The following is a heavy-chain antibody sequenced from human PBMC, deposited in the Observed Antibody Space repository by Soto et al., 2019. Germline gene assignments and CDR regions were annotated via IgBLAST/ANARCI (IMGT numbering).Heavy chain of an antibody. Sequence: EVQLLESGGGLVQPGGSLRLSCAASGFTFSSYAMSWVRQAPGKGLEWVSAISGSGGSTYYADSVKGRFTISRDNSKNTLYLQMNSLRAEDTAVYYCAKDRESTPPATVTTCLDYWGQGTLVTVSS. CDR1: GFTFSSYA. V-gene: IGHV3-23*01. CDR2: ISGSGGST. D-gene: IGHD4-17*01. CDR3: AKDRESTPPATVTTCLDY. J-gene: IGHJ4*02.